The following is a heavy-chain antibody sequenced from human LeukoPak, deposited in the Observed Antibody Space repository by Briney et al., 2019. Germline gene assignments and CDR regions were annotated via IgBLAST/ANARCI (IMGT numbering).Heavy chain of an antibody. Sequence: PSETLSLTCSVSGASVSDGDYYWAWIRQPPGTGLEWIGYIYSSGSTYYKPSLKSRVTISMDTSKNDFSLRLNSVTAADTAVYYCARASGYNVGDYFADFWGQGTLVTVSS. J-gene: IGHJ4*02. D-gene: IGHD4-17*01. CDR3: ARASGYNVGDYFADF. V-gene: IGHV4-30-4*01. CDR2: IYSSGST. CDR1: GASVSDGDYY.